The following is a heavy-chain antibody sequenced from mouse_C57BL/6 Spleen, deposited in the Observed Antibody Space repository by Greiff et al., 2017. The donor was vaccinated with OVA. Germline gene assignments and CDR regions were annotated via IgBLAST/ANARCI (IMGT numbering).Heavy chain of an antibody. J-gene: IGHJ2*01. CDR2: INPNYGTT. D-gene: IGHD2-4*01. CDR3: AKGDYDEYYFDY. V-gene: IGHV1-39*01. Sequence: VQLKESGPELVKPGASVTISCKASGYSFTDYNMNWVKQSNGKSLEWIGVINPNYGTTSYNQKFKGKATLTVDQSSSTAYMQLNSLTSEDSAVYYCAKGDYDEYYFDYWGQGTTLTVSS. CDR1: GYSFTDYN.